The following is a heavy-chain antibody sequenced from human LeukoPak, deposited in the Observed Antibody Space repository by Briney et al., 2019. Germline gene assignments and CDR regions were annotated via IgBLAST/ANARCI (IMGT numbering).Heavy chain of an antibody. D-gene: IGHD3-3*01. CDR1: GGTFSSYA. J-gene: IGHJ6*03. V-gene: IGHV1-69*13. CDR2: IIPIFGKA. CDR3: ARGVYDFSSYYYYYMDV. Sequence: GASVKVSCKASGGTFSSYAIGWVRQAPGQGLEWMGGIIPIFGKANYAQRFQGRVTITADESTSTAYMELSSLRSEDTAVYYCARGVYDFSSYYYYYMDVWGKGTTVTVSS.